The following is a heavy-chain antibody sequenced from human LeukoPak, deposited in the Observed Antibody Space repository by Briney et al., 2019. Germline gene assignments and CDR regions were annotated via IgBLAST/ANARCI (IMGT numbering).Heavy chain of an antibody. CDR1: GGSISSYY. Sequence: SETLSLTCTVSGGSISSYYWSWIRQPPGKGLEWIGSIYHSGSTYYNPSLKSRVTISVDTSKNQFSLKLSSVTAADTAVYYCASYAFDIWGQGTMVTVSS. J-gene: IGHJ3*02. V-gene: IGHV4-59*08. CDR2: IYHSGST. CDR3: ASYAFDI.